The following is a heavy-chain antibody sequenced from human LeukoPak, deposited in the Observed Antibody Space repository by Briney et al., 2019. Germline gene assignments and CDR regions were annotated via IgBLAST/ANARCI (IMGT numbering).Heavy chain of an antibody. D-gene: IGHD6-19*01. CDR2: LRSKAYGGTT. Sequence: GGSLRLSCTASGFTFGDYAMSWVPQAPGKGLEWIGFLRSKAYGGTTEYDASVKGIFTISRDDSKSIAYLQMNSLKTEDTAVYYCTIGGIGVAAFDAFDIWGQGTMVTVSS. CDR3: TIGGIGVAAFDAFDI. V-gene: IGHV3-49*04. J-gene: IGHJ3*02. CDR1: GFTFGDYA.